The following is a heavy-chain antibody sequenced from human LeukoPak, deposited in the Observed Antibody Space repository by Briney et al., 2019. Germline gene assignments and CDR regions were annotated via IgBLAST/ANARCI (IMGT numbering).Heavy chain of an antibody. Sequence: GGSLRLSCAASGFTFSDAWMHWVRQAPGKGLEWVGRIKPKAAGGTTESAAPMTGRFTISRDDSKKMAFLQMNSLTTEDTAVYYCTTLRTVWGQGTLVTVSS. CDR2: IKPKAAGGTT. D-gene: IGHD3/OR15-3a*01. J-gene: IGHJ4*02. V-gene: IGHV3-15*01. CDR3: TTLRTV. CDR1: GFTFSDAW.